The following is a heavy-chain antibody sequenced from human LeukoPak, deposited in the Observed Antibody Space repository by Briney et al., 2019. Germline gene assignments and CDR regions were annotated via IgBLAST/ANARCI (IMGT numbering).Heavy chain of an antibody. J-gene: IGHJ3*02. Sequence: GGSQRLSCAASGFTFSNYEMNWVRQAPGKGLDWVAYISRGGRTVDYADLVKGRFTISRDNAKNSLYLQMNSLRAEDTAVYYCAKDGRGGVPRAFDIWGQGTMVTVSS. CDR2: ISRGGRTV. V-gene: IGHV3-48*03. D-gene: IGHD2-15*01. CDR3: AKDGRGGVPRAFDI. CDR1: GFTFSNYE.